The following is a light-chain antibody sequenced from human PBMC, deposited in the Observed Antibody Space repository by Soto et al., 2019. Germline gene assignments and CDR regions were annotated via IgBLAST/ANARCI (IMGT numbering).Light chain of an antibody. J-gene: IGLJ1*01. CDR3: QTWGTGIQV. V-gene: IGLV4-69*01. CDR2: LTSDGSH. Sequence: QAVVTQSPSASASLGASVKLTCTLSSGHSSYAIAWHQQQPEKGPRYLMKLTSDGSHYKGGGIPDRFSGSSSGAERYLTISCLQSEDEADYYCQTWGTGIQVFGTGTKLTVL. CDR1: SGHSSYA.